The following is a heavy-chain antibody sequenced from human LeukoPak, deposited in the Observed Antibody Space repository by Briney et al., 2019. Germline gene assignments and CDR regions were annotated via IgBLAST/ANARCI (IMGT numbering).Heavy chain of an antibody. Sequence: SETLSLTCTVSGGSFSSYYSSWIRQPPGEGLEWIAYIHNSGITNYNPSLKSRVTISVDKSKNQFSLKLSSVTAADTAVYYCVRDWEGFNFDIWGQGTMVTVSS. J-gene: IGHJ3*02. CDR3: VRDWEGFNFDI. D-gene: IGHD1-26*01. CDR1: GGSFSSYY. V-gene: IGHV4-59*01. CDR2: IHNSGIT.